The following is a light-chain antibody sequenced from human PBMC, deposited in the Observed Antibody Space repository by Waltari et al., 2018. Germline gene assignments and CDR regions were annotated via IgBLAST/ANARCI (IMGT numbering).Light chain of an antibody. J-gene: IGKJ1*01. CDR2: GAS. Sequence: EIVMTQSPVPLSVSPGERAHLSCRASQSVTSNLAWYQQKPGQAPRLLIYGASTRATGIPARFSGSGSGTEFTLTISSLQSEDFAVYYCQQYNKWPPRTFGQGTKVEIK. CDR3: QQYNKWPPRT. CDR1: QSVTSN. V-gene: IGKV3-15*01.